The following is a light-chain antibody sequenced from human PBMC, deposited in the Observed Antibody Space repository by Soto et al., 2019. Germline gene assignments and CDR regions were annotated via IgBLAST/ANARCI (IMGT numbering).Light chain of an antibody. CDR3: KSYAGSKTYV. CDR1: KNDIGVYDF. V-gene: IGLV2-8*01. J-gene: IGLJ1*01. Sequence: QSALTQPPSASGSPGQSVTIYCTGTKNDIGVYDFVSWYQHHPGKAPRLIIYEVVQRPSGVPDRFSGSKSGNTASLTVSGLQAADEADYFCKSYAGSKTYVFGSGTKVTVL. CDR2: EVV.